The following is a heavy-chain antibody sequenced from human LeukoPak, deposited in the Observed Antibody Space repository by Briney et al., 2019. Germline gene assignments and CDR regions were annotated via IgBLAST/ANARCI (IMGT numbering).Heavy chain of an antibody. V-gene: IGHV3-23*01. CDR2: ISGSGGST. CDR1: GFTFSSYA. Sequence: PGGSLRLSCAASGFTFSSYAMSWVRQAPGKGLEWVSAISGSGGSTYYAYSVKGRFTISRDNSKNTLYLQMNSLRAEDTAVYYCAKGDVDTAMAHIDYWGQGTLVTVSS. J-gene: IGHJ4*02. CDR3: AKGDVDTAMAHIDY. D-gene: IGHD5-18*01.